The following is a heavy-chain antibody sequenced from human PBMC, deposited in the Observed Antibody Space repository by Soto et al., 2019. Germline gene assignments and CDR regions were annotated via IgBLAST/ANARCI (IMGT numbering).Heavy chain of an antibody. CDR1: GFTFGNYW. D-gene: IGHD3-16*01. CDR2: ISSDGSTT. CDR3: TCSRGWGRGNYCVDV. Sequence: EVQLVESGGGLVQPGGSLRLSCAASGFTFGNYWMHWVRQDPVKGLVWVSRISSDGSTTTTYADSVKGRFTISRDNAKNTLWLQVNSLTADDTTVYSGTCSRGWGRGNYCVDVWGQGTTVTVSS. J-gene: IGHJ6*02. V-gene: IGHV3-74*01.